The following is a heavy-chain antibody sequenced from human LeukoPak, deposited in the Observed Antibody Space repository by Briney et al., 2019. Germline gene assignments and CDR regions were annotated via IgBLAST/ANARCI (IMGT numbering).Heavy chain of an antibody. V-gene: IGHV3-21*01. CDR3: ARGRSWYTGFDY. Sequence: PGGSLRLSCAASGFTFSSYSMNWVRQAPGKGLEWVSSISSSSSYIYYADSVKGRFTISRDNAKNSLYLQMNSLRAEDTAVYYGARGRSWYTGFDYWGRGTLVPVS. CDR1: GFTFSSYS. J-gene: IGHJ4*02. CDR2: ISSSSSYI. D-gene: IGHD6-13*01.